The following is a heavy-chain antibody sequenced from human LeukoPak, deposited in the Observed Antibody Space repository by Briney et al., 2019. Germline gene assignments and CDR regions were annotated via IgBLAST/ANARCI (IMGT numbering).Heavy chain of an antibody. CDR2: IIPIFGTA. CDR3: ASTKEAYYYDSSGYYRQLDYFDY. Sequence: ASVKVSCKASGGTFSSYAISWVRQAPGQGLEWMGGIIPIFGTANYAQKFQGRVTITTDESTSTAYMELSGLRSEDTAVYYCASTKEAYYYDSSGYYRQLDYFDYWGQGTLVTVSS. V-gene: IGHV1-69*05. D-gene: IGHD3-22*01. J-gene: IGHJ4*02. CDR1: GGTFSSYA.